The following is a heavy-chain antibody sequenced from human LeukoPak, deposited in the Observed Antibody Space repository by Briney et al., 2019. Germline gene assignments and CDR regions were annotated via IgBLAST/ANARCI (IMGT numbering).Heavy chain of an antibody. V-gene: IGHV4-34*01. Sequence: SETLSLTCAVYGGSFSGYYWSWIRQPPGKGLEWIGKINHSGSTNYNPSLKSRVTISVDTSKNQFSLKLSSVTAADTAVYYCARGAVDDAFDIWGQGTMVTVSS. CDR3: ARGAVDDAFDI. D-gene: IGHD6-19*01. CDR1: GGSFSGYY. CDR2: INHSGST. J-gene: IGHJ3*02.